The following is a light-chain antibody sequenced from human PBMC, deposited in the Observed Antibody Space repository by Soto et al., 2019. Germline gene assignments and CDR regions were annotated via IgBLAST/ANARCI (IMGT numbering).Light chain of an antibody. CDR3: QSHDSSNVV. J-gene: IGLJ2*01. Sequence: NFMLTQPHSVSESPGKTVTISCTGSSGSIASNYVQWYQQRPGSAPTTVIYEDNKRPSGVPDRFSGSIDRSSNSASLIISALKTEDEADYYCQSHDSSNVVFGGGTKLTVL. V-gene: IGLV6-57*02. CDR2: EDN. CDR1: SGSIASNY.